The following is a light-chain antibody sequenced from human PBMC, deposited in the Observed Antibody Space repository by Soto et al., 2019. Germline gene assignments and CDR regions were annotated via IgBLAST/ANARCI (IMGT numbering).Light chain of an antibody. CDR1: QRVSRD. CDR3: QQYNDWPRT. V-gene: IGKV3-15*01. Sequence: EIVMTQSPATLSVSPGERATLSCRASQRVSRDLAWYQQKPGQAPRLLFYGASTRATGLPARFSGSGSGTEFTLTISSLQSEDFAVYYCQQYNDWPRTFGQGTKVDIK. CDR2: GAS. J-gene: IGKJ1*01.